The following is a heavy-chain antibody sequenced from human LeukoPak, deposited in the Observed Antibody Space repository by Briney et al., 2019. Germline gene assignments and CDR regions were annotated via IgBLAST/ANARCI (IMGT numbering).Heavy chain of an antibody. D-gene: IGHD2-2*01. CDR3: AREKGDSPSSTDAFDI. J-gene: IGHJ3*02. Sequence: SQTLSLTCTVSGGSISSGGYYWSWIRQHPGKGLEWIGYIYYSGSTYYNPSLKSRVTISVDTSKNQFSLKLSSVTAADTAVYYCAREKGDSPSSTDAFDIWGQGTMVTVSS. CDR2: IYYSGST. CDR1: GGSISSGGYY. V-gene: IGHV4-31*03.